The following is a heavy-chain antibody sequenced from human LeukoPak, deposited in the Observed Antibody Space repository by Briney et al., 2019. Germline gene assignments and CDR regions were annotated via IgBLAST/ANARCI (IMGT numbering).Heavy chain of an antibody. V-gene: IGHV3-21*01. D-gene: IGHD3-22*01. CDR1: GFTFSIYS. CDR2: ISSSSSYI. CDR3: ARISGYYYDSSGPNFDY. J-gene: IGHJ4*02. Sequence: PGGSLRLSCAASGFTFSIYSMNWVRQAPGKGLEWVSSISSSSSYIYYADSVKGRFTISRDNAKNSLYLQMNSLRAEDTAVYYCARISGYYYDSSGPNFDYWGQGTLATVSS.